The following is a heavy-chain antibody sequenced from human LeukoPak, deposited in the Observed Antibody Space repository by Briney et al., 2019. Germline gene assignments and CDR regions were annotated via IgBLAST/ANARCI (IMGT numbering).Heavy chain of an antibody. CDR3: ASQKTGTGGFDY. V-gene: IGHV4-4*09. D-gene: IGHD1-7*01. J-gene: IGHJ4*02. Sequence: SETLSLTCTVSGGSISSYYWSWIRQPLGKGLEWIGYIYTSGSTNYNPSLKSRVTISVDTSKNQFSLKLSSVTAADTAVYYCASQKTGTGGFDYWGQGTLVTVSS. CDR1: GGSISSYY. CDR2: IYTSGST.